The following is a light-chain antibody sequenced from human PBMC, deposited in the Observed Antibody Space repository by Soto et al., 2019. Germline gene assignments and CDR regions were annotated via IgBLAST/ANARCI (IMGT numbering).Light chain of an antibody. Sequence: EIVITQSPATLSVSPVEGATLSCRASQGIGNTLAWYQQKPGQTPRLLIYGASIRATGVPARFSGSGSGTDFALPLNRLESEDCSVSVCLHYVNWPLTLGGGTKVDNK. J-gene: IGKJ4*01. V-gene: IGKV3-15*01. CDR1: QGIGNT. CDR3: LHYVNWPLT. CDR2: GAS.